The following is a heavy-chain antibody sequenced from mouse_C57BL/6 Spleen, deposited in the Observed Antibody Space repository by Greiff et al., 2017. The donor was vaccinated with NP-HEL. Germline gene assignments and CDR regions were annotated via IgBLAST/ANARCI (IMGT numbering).Heavy chain of an antibody. CDR3: ARGGSSSYFDY. Sequence: LQESGAELARPGASVKLSCKASGYTFTSYGISWVKQRTGQGLEWIGEIYPRSGNTYYNEKFKGKATLTADKSSSTAYMELRSLTSEDSAVYFCARGGSSSYFDYWGQGTTLTVSS. D-gene: IGHD1-1*01. CDR2: IYPRSGNT. V-gene: IGHV1-81*01. J-gene: IGHJ2*01. CDR1: GYTFTSYG.